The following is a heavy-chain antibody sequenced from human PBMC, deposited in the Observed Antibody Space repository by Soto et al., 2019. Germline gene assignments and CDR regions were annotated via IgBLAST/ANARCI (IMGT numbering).Heavy chain of an antibody. V-gene: IGHV4-61*01. J-gene: IGHJ3*02. CDR2: IYYSGST. CDR3: ARDIWWELWVDAFDI. CDR1: GGSVSSGSYY. Sequence: SETLSLTCTVSGGSVSSGSYYWSWIRQPPGKGLEWIGYIYYSGSTNYNPSLKSRVTISVDTSKNTLYLQMNNLRPDDTAVYYCARDIWWELWVDAFDIWGQGTMVTVSS. D-gene: IGHD3-16*01.